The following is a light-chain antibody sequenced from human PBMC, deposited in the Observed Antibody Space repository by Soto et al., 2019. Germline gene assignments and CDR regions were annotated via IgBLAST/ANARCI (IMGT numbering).Light chain of an antibody. J-gene: IGLJ2*01. V-gene: IGLV3-1*01. Sequence: SYELTQPPSVSVSPGQTARITCSGDKLGNKYACWYQQKPGQSPVLVIYQDTTRPSGIPERFSGSNSGNTATLTISGTQAMDEADYYCQAWDTSTVVFGGGTQLTVL. CDR1: KLGNKY. CDR2: QDT. CDR3: QAWDTSTVV.